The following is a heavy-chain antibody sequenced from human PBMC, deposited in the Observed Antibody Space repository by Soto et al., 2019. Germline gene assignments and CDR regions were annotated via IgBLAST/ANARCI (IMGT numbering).Heavy chain of an antibody. V-gene: IGHV1-18*04. CDR3: ASVRIVGAREIDF. CDR1: GYTFNRHG. CDR2: ISGYHGDI. D-gene: IGHD1-26*01. Sequence: QVHLVQSGGEVKKPGASVKVSCKASGYTFNRHGITWVRQAPGQGLEWMGWISGYHGDITYEQKFHGRVALRSATLTSTVYLELKSLRFDDTVVYYCASVRIVGAREIDFWGQGTLVTVSS. J-gene: IGHJ4*02.